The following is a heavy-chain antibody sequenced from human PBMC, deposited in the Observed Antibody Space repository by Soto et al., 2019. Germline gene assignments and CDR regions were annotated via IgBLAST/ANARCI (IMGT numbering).Heavy chain of an antibody. CDR1: GGSFSTSG. CDR3: ASERGHRPVAGSDAFDL. Sequence: QVQLVQSGAEVKKPGSSVKVSCRASGGSFSTSGINWVRQAPGEGLEWVGGIVPMYNTPVYARKFQDRAAITAVESTTTAYMELTTLTSDETAVYFCASERGHRPVAGSDAFDLWGQRTMVTVSS. CDR2: IVPMYNTP. V-gene: IGHV1-69*01. D-gene: IGHD6-19*01. J-gene: IGHJ3*01.